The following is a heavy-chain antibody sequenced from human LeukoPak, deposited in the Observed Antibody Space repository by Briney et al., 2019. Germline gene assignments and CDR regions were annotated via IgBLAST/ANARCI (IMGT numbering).Heavy chain of an antibody. CDR2: INPNSGVT. Sequence: ASVKVSCKASGYTFTGYYMHWVRQAPGQGLEWMGWINPNSGVTNYAQKFQGRVTMTRDTSISTAHMELSRLRSDDTAVYYCARAVVVVAANYYYYYYMDVWGKGTTVTVSS. CDR1: GYTFTGYY. J-gene: IGHJ6*03. V-gene: IGHV1-2*02. CDR3: ARAVVVVAANYYYYYYMDV. D-gene: IGHD2-15*01.